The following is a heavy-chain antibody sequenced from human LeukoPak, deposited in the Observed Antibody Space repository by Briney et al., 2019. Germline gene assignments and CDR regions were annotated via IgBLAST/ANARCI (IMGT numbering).Heavy chain of an antibody. CDR1: GFTFSSHA. J-gene: IGHJ4*02. Sequence: GGSLRLSCAASGFTFSSHAMNWVRQAPGKGLEWVSGIYGNAGRTFYADSVKGRFTMSRDNSENTLYLQMDSLRAEDTAMYYCARARSDNYYSGVNYWGQGTLVTVSS. V-gene: IGHV3-23*01. CDR3: ARARSDNYYSGVNY. D-gene: IGHD3-22*01. CDR2: IYGNAGRT.